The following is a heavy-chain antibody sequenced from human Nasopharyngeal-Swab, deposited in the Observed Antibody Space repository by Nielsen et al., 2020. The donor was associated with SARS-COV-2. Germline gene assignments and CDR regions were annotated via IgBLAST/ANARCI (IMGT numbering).Heavy chain of an antibody. CDR3: ARGRGGWFGELFDY. Sequence: ASVKVSSKAYGYTFTSYDIKWVRQATGQGLEWMGWMNPNSGNTGYAQKFQGRVTMTRNTSISTAYMELSSLRSEDTAVFYCARGRGGWFGELFDYWGQGTLVTVSS. CDR1: GYTFTSYD. D-gene: IGHD3-10*01. J-gene: IGHJ4*02. CDR2: MNPNSGNT. V-gene: IGHV1-8*01.